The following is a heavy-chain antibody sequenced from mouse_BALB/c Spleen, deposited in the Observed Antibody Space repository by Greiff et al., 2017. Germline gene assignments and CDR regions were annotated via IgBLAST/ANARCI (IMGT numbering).Heavy chain of an antibody. CDR1: GFNIKDTY. CDR3: AKAYYGSSPYYAMDY. Sequence: EVKLMESGAELVKPGASVKLSCTASGFNIKDTYMHWVKQRPEQGLEWIGRIDPANGNTKYDPKFQGKATITADTSSNTAYLQLSSLTSEDTAVYYCAKAYYGSSPYYAMDYWGQGTSVTVSS. D-gene: IGHD1-1*01. J-gene: IGHJ4*01. CDR2: IDPANGNT. V-gene: IGHV14-3*02.